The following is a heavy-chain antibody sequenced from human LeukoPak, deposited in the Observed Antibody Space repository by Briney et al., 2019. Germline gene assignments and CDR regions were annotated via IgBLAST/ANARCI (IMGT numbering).Heavy chain of an antibody. D-gene: IGHD5-18*01. Sequence: GGSLRLSCAASGFTFDDYAMHWVRQAPGKGLEWVSGISWNSGSIGYADSVKGRFTISRDNAKNSLYLQMNSLRAEDTALYYYAKDASSYYSYGTNLDYWGQGTLVTVSS. CDR3: AKDASSYYSYGTNLDY. J-gene: IGHJ4*02. CDR2: ISWNSGSI. V-gene: IGHV3-9*01. CDR1: GFTFDDYA.